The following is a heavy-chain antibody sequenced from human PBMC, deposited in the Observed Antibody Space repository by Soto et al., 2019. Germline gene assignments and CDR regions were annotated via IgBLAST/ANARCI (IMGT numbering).Heavy chain of an antibody. CDR3: TAGVGASDHDY. Sequence: EVQLVESGGDLVKPGGSLRLSCAASGFSFNNAWMSWVRQAPGKGLAWVGRIKSKTDGGTTDYAAPVKGRFTISRDDSNNTMFLQMNSLKAEDTAVYYCTAGVGASDHDYWGQGTLVTVSS. D-gene: IGHD1-26*01. V-gene: IGHV3-15*01. J-gene: IGHJ4*02. CDR2: IKSKTDGGTT. CDR1: GFSFNNAW.